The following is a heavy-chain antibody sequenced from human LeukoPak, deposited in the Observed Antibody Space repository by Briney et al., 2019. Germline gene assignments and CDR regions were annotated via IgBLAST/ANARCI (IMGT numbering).Heavy chain of an antibody. D-gene: IGHD1-26*01. CDR1: GFTFSSYG. J-gene: IGHJ4*02. CDR3: AKPTRGSGSFLIDF. Sequence: GGSLRLSCAASGFTFSSYGMHWARQAPGKGLEWVAVIWDDGSSKYYGDSVKGRFTISRDNSKNTLYLQMSSLRAEDTAVYYCAKPTRGSGSFLIDFWGQGTLVTVSS. CDR2: IWDDGSSK. V-gene: IGHV3-33*06.